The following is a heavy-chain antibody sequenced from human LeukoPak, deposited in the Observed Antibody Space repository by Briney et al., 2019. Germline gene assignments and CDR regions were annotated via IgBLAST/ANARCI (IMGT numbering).Heavy chain of an antibody. V-gene: IGHV4-59*01. CDR2: IYLSGST. CDR3: ARGEALRQNYGMDV. CDR1: GGSINGYY. J-gene: IGHJ6*02. Sequence: SGTLSLTCTVSGGSINGYYWNWIRQPPGKGLEWIGYIYLSGSTNYNPSLQSRVTISVDTSKNQFSLKLNSVTAADTAVYFCARGEALRQNYGMDVWGQGTTVTVSS.